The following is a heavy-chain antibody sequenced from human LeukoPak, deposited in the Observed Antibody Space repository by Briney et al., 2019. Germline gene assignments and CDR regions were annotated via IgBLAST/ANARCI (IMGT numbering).Heavy chain of an antibody. CDR3: ARVGPTDCSCTSCSSSFGY. Sequence: ASVKVSCKASGYTFTSYDINWVRQATGQGLEWMGWMNPNSGNTGYAQKFQGRVTMTRNTSISTAYMELSSLRSEDTAVYYCARVGPTDCSCTSCSSSFGYRGQGTLVTVSS. CDR1: GYTFTSYD. D-gene: IGHD2-2*01. CDR2: MNPNSGNT. V-gene: IGHV1-8*01. J-gene: IGHJ4*02.